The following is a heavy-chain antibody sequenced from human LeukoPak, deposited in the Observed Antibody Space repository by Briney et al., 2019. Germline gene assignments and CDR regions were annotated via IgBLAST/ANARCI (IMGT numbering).Heavy chain of an antibody. J-gene: IGHJ6*03. CDR2: INPNSGGT. Sequence: ASVKVSCKASGYTFTGYYMHWVRQAPGQGLEWMGWINPNSGGTNYAQKFQGRVTMTRDTSISTAYMELSRLRSDDTAMYYCARDLGSYPYYYYYMDVWGKGTTVTVSS. D-gene: IGHD1-26*01. V-gene: IGHV1-2*02. CDR1: GYTFTGYY. CDR3: ARDLGSYPYYYYYMDV.